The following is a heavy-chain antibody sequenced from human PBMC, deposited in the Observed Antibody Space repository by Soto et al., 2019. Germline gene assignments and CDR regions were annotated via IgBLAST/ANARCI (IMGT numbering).Heavy chain of an antibody. V-gene: IGHV4-34*01. CDR3: ARGGITIYDYALDV. CDR1: GGSFSGHY. D-gene: IGHD3-3*01. Sequence: QVQLQQWGAGLLRPSETLSLTCAVDGGSFSGHYWSWIRQPPGKGLEWIGEINPSGSTKYNPSLKSRVTIPADTSRNQFSLKLSSVTAADTAVFYCARGGITIYDYALDVWGQGTTVTVSS. CDR2: INPSGST. J-gene: IGHJ6*02.